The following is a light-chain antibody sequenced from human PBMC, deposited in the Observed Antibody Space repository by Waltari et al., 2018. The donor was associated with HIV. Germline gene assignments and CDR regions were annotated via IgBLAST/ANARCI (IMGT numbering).Light chain of an antibody. CDR3: QAWDSSTSVV. CDR1: KLGDKY. CDR2: QDS. J-gene: IGLJ2*01. V-gene: IGLV3-1*01. Sequence: SYELTQPPSVSVSPGQTASITCSGDKLGDKYACWYQQKPGQSLVLVIYQDSNRPSGIPERFSGSNSGNTGTLTISGTQAMDEADYYCQAWDSSTSVVFGGGTKLTVL.